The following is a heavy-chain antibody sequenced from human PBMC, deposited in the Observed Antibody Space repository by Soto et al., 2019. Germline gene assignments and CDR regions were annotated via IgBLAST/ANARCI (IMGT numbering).Heavy chain of an antibody. J-gene: IGHJ6*03. CDR2: IST. D-gene: IGHD3-3*01. CDR3: ARGKITIFGRGMDV. V-gene: IGHV4-34*01. Sequence: SETLSLTCAVYGGSFSGYYWSWIRQPPGKGLEWIGEISTNYNPSLKSRVTISVDTSKNQFSLKLSSVTAADTAVYYCARGKITIFGRGMDVWGKGTTVTVSS. CDR1: GGSFSGYY.